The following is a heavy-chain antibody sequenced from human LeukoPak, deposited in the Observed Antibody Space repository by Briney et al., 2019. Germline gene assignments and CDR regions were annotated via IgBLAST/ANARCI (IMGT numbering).Heavy chain of an antibody. CDR1: GFIFSGYY. J-gene: IGHJ4*02. CDR3: GTHAGRTGSDD. V-gene: IGHV3-11*01. D-gene: IGHD3/OR15-3a*01. CDR2: ISGSGNDI. Sequence: GGSLRLSCATSGFIFSGYYMSWIRQAPGKGLEWVSYISGSGNDISYADSVKGRFTISRDNAKGSLYLQMNSLRAADTAVYNCGTHAGRTGSDDWGQGTLVTVSS.